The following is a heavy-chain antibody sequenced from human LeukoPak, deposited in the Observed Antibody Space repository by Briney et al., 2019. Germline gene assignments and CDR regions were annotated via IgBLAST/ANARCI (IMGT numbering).Heavy chain of an antibody. Sequence: PGGSLRLSCAASGFTFSSYWLSWVRQAPGKGLEWEATMSPDGTQKYYVDSVEGRFAVSRDNARNSLYLQMNSLRAEDTAVYYCARYFTAVASTVRLDYWGQGTLVTVSS. CDR1: GFTFSSYW. CDR2: MSPDGTQK. CDR3: ARYFTAVASTVRLDY. D-gene: IGHD6-19*01. J-gene: IGHJ4*02. V-gene: IGHV3-7*03.